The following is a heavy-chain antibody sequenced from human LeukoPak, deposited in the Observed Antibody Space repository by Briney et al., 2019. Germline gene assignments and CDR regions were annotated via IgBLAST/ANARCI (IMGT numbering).Heavy chain of an antibody. Sequence: SETLSLTCTVSGGSISSYYWSWIRQPPGKGLEWIGYIYYSGSTNYNPSLKSRVTISVDTSKNQFSLKLSSVTAADTAVYYCARSRVGDYFDYWGQGTLVTVSS. V-gene: IGHV4-59*08. CDR2: IYYSGST. J-gene: IGHJ4*02. CDR1: GGSISSYY. D-gene: IGHD4-17*01. CDR3: ARSRVGDYFDY.